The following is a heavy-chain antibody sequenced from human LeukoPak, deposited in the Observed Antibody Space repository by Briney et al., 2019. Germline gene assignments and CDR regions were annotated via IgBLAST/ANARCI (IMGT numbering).Heavy chain of an antibody. D-gene: IGHD1-1*01. Sequence: SETLSLTCTVSGGSISSGGYYWSWIRQHPGKGLEWIGYIYYTGSTYYNPSLKSRVTISVDTSKNQFSLKLSSVTAADTAVYYCARISTTGATIYFDYWGQGTLVTVSS. CDR2: IYYTGST. J-gene: IGHJ4*02. V-gene: IGHV4-31*03. CDR3: ARISTTGATIYFDY. CDR1: GGSISSGGYY.